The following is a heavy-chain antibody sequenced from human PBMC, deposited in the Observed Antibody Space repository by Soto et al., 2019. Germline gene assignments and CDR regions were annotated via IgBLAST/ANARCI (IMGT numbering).Heavy chain of an antibody. V-gene: IGHV4-59*01. Sequence: SETLSLTCTVSGGSISSYYWSWIRQPPGKGLEWIGYIYYSGSTNYNPSLKSRVTISVDTSKNQFSLKLSSVTAADTAVYYCARANSGYRNFDYWGQGTLVTISS. J-gene: IGHJ4*02. CDR1: GGSISSYY. CDR3: ARANSGYRNFDY. D-gene: IGHD5-12*01. CDR2: IYYSGST.